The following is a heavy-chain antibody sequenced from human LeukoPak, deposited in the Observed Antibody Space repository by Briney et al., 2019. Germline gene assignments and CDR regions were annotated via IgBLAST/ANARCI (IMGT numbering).Heavy chain of an antibody. CDR1: GYPISSGYY. D-gene: IGHD5-18*01. J-gene: IGHJ3*02. CDR3: ARRRADTAMFAFDI. CDR2: IYHSGST. Sequence: SDTLSLTCAVSGYPISSGYYWGWVRHPPRKRLEWNGSIYHSGSTYYNPSLKSRVTISVDTSKNQYSLQLSSVTAADTAVYYCARRRADTAMFAFDIWGQGTMVTVSS. V-gene: IGHV4-38-2*01.